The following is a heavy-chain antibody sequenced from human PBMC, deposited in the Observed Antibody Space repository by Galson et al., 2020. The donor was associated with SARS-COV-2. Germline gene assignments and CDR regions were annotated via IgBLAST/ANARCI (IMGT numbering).Heavy chain of an antibody. CDR1: GFTFSNFG. CDR2: TSYDGSIK. V-gene: IGHV3-30*18. D-gene: IGHD1-26*01. J-gene: IGHJ6*02. CDR3: AKDQGSGSYSYYYYGMDV. Sequence: GGSLRLSCAASGFTFSNFGIHWVRQAPGKRLEWVAVTSYDGSIKYYADSVKGRFVISRDNSKNTLYLQMNSLRAEDTAVYYCAKDQGSGSYSYYYYGMDVWGQGTTVTVSS.